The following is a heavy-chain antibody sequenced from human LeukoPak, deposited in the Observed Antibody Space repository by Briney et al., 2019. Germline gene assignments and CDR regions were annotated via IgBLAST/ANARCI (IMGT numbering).Heavy chain of an antibody. CDR2: INSDGSST. D-gene: IGHD6-13*01. V-gene: IGHV3-74*01. CDR1: GFTFSSYW. Sequence: PGGSLRLSCAASGFTFSSYWMHWVRQAPGKGLVWVSRINSDGSSTSYADSVKGRFTISRDNAKNTLYLQMNSLRAEDTAVYYCAREESSSWYTSYFDYWGQGTLVTVSS. J-gene: IGHJ4*02. CDR3: AREESSSWYTSYFDY.